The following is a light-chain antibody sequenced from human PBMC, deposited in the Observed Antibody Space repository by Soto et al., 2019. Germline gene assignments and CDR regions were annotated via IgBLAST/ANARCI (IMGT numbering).Light chain of an antibody. Sequence: SYELTQPPSVSVAPGQTARISCAGNNIGSKSVHWYQQKPGQAPALLIYYVSDRPSGIPERFSGSNSENTSTLTIIRVKVGDEDDYYCQVWDSSSDHVVFGGGTKLTVL. J-gene: IGLJ2*01. V-gene: IGLV3-21*01. CDR2: YVS. CDR1: NIGSKS. CDR3: QVWDSSSDHVV.